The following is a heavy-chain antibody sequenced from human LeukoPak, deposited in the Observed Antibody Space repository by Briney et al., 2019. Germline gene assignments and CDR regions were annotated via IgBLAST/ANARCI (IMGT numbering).Heavy chain of an antibody. Sequence: GGSLRLSCAASGFTVSSNYMSWVRQAPGKGLEWVSVIYSGGSTYYADSVKGRFTISRDSSKNTLYLQMNSLRAEDTAVYYCARESGYYGSGSYYNDTYYYYGMDVWGQGTTVTVSS. CDR3: ARESGYYGSGSYYNDTYYYYGMDV. J-gene: IGHJ6*02. D-gene: IGHD3-10*01. CDR1: GFTVSSNY. CDR2: IYSGGST. V-gene: IGHV3-66*01.